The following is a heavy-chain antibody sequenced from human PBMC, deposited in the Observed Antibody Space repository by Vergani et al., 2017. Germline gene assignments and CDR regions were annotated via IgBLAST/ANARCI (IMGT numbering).Heavy chain of an antibody. CDR2: ISTSSSTI. CDR1: GFTFSTYS. Sequence: EVRLVESGGGLVQPGGSLRLSCAASGFTFSTYSLNWVRQAPGKGLDCVSYISTSSSTIYYADSVKGRFTISRDNAKNSLFLQMNSLRAEDTAVYYCARDFTPTADTGSDFWGQGTLVTVSS. V-gene: IGHV3-48*01. CDR3: ARDFTPTADTGSDF. J-gene: IGHJ4*02. D-gene: IGHD7-27*01.